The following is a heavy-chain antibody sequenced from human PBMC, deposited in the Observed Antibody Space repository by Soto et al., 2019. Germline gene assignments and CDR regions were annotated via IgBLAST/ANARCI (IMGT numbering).Heavy chain of an antibody. Sequence: ASVKVSCKASGYTFTGYYMHWVRQAPGQGLEWMGWINPNSGGTNYAQKFQGWVTMTRDTSISTAYMELSRLRSDDTAVYYCARGSTTVNKRTYYYYYYMDVWGKGTTVTVSS. CDR2: INPNSGGT. D-gene: IGHD4-17*01. CDR1: GYTFTGYY. V-gene: IGHV1-2*04. J-gene: IGHJ6*03. CDR3: ARGSTTVNKRTYYYYYYMDV.